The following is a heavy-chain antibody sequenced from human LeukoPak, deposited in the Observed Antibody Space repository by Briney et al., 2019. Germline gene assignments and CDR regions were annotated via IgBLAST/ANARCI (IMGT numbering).Heavy chain of an antibody. CDR1: GFTFSSYA. Sequence: GGSLRLSCAASGFTFSSYAMSWVRQAPGKGLECISGFSGSGVSTYYADSVKGRFTISRDNSKNTLYLQMNSLRAEDTAVYYCARMTSSGWYAAGYYFDYWGQGTLVTVSS. CDR3: ARMTSSGWYAAGYYFDY. CDR2: FSGSGVST. D-gene: IGHD6-19*01. V-gene: IGHV3-23*01. J-gene: IGHJ4*02.